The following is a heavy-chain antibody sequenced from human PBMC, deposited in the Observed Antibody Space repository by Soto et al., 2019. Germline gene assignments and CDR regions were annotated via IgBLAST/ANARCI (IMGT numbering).Heavy chain of an antibody. Sequence: PSETLSLTCAVYGGSFSGYYWSWIRQPPGKGLEWIGEINHSGSTNYNPSLKSRVTISVDTSKNQFSLKLSSVTAADTAVYYCAREGWLQHTAYYYYGMDVWGQGTTVTVSS. CDR3: AREGWLQHTAYYYYGMDV. J-gene: IGHJ6*02. V-gene: IGHV4-34*01. CDR1: GGSFSGYY. CDR2: INHSGST. D-gene: IGHD5-12*01.